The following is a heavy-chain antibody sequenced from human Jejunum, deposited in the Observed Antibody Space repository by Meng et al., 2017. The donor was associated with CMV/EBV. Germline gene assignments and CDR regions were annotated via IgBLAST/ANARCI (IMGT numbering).Heavy chain of an antibody. J-gene: IGHJ4*02. V-gene: IGHV5-51*01. Sequence: GYSFTTSWIGWVRQMPGKGLEWMGIIYPGDSEARYSPSFLGQVIVSADKSTSTAYLQWTSLKASDTAMYYCARAPYFYDFVAPPDYWGQGTLVTVSS. D-gene: IGHD3-22*01. CDR1: GYSFTTSW. CDR3: ARAPYFYDFVAPPDY. CDR2: IYPGDSEA.